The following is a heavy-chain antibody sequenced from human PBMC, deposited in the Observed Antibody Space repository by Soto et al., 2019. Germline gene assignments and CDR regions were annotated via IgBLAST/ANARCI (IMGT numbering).Heavy chain of an antibody. Sequence: SRGSLLLSCAASVFTFSDYYMSWIRQAPGKGLEWVSYISSSGSTIYYADSVKGRFTISRDNAKNSLYLQMNSLRAEDTAVYYCARALGSWYYFDYWGQGTMVTVSS. J-gene: IGHJ4*02. CDR1: VFTFSDYY. CDR3: ARALGSWYYFDY. D-gene: IGHD6-13*01. V-gene: IGHV3-11*01. CDR2: ISSSGSTI.